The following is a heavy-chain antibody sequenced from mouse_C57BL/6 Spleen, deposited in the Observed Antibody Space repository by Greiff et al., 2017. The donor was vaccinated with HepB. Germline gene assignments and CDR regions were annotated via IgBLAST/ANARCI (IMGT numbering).Heavy chain of an antibody. CDR2: IYPGDGDT. J-gene: IGHJ2*01. CDR1: GYAFSSYW. D-gene: IGHD2-4*01. CDR3: ARDYDYDGDY. Sequence: QVQLKESGAELVKPGASVKISCKASGYAFSSYWMNWVKQRPGKGLEWIGQIYPGDGDTNYNGKFKGKATLTADKSSSTAYMQLSSLTSEDSAVYFCARDYDYDGDYWGQGTTLTVSS. V-gene: IGHV1-80*01.